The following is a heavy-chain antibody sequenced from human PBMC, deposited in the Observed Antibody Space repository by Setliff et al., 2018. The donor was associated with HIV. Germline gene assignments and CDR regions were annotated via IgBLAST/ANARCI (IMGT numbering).Heavy chain of an antibody. CDR1: GFTFEDYG. CDR3: VRDKWLVPDTFDI. CDR2: INWNGGST. J-gene: IGHJ3*02. V-gene: IGHV3-20*04. D-gene: IGHD6-19*01. Sequence: GGSLRLSCAVSGFTFEDYGMSWVRQAPGKGLEWVSGINWNGGSTGYVDSAKGRFTISRDNAKNSLYLQMNSLRAEDMALYYCVRDKWLVPDTFDIWGQGTMVTVSS.